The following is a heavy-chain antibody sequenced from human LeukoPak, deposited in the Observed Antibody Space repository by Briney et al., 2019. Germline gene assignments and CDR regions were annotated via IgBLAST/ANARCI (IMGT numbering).Heavy chain of an antibody. CDR3: ARHLFSLVAAIEGAFDI. J-gene: IGHJ3*02. V-gene: IGHV5-51*01. CDR1: GYIFTNNW. D-gene: IGHD5-12*01. CDR2: MYPGDSDT. Sequence: GESLKIFCKGSGYIFTNNWIGWVRQMPGKGLEWMGIMYPGDSDTRYSPSFEGQVTISADKSISTAYLQWNSLKASDTAMYYCARHLFSLVAAIEGAFDIWGQGTMVTVSS.